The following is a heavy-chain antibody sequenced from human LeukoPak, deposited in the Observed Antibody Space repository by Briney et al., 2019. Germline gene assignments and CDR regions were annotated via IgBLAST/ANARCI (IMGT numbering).Heavy chain of an antibody. V-gene: IGHV3-21*01. CDR2: ISSSSSYI. D-gene: IGHD3-10*01. CDR3: ARHEIHRGVLL. CDR1: GFTFSSYS. J-gene: IGHJ4*02. Sequence: GGSLRLSCAASGFTFSSYSMNWVRQAPGKGLEWVSSISSSSSYIYYADSVKGRFTISRDNAKNSLYLQMNSLRAEDTAVYYCARHEIHRGVLLWGQGTLVTVSS.